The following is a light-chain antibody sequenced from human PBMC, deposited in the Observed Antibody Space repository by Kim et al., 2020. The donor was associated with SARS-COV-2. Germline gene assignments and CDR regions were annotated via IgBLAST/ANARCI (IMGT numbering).Light chain of an antibody. J-gene: IGLJ2*01. Sequence: VATGQTARLTCSGDKLGEKYTSWYQHKSGQSPVVVIYQDNKRPSGMTERFSGSSSGNTATLTISGTQPMDEADYYCQTWDSTTVIFGGGTQLTVL. CDR2: QDN. CDR1: KLGEKY. V-gene: IGLV3-1*01. CDR3: QTWDSTTVI.